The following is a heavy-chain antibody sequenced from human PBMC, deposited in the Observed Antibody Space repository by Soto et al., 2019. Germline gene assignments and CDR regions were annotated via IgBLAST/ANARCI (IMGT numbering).Heavy chain of an antibody. CDR3: ARPYCSGGSCYYSFDY. J-gene: IGHJ4*02. CDR2: MNPNSGNT. Sequence: ASVKVSCKASGYTFTSYDINWVRQATGQGLEWMGWMNPNSGNTGYAQKFQGRVTMTRNTSISTAYMELSSLRSEDTAVYYCARPYCSGGSCYYSFDYWGQGTLVTSPQ. CDR1: GYTFTSYD. V-gene: IGHV1-8*01. D-gene: IGHD2-15*01.